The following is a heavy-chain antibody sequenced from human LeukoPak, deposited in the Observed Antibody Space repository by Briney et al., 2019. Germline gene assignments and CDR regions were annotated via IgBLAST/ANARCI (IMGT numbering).Heavy chain of an antibody. D-gene: IGHD2-2*01. CDR2: IKEDGSEK. CDR3: AKSKGASAASGNFDY. V-gene: IGHV3-7*03. CDR1: GFTFSSYW. J-gene: IGHJ4*02. Sequence: GGSLRLSCAASGFTFSSYWMSWVRQAPGKGLEWVANIKEDGSEKYYVDSVKGPFTISRDNSKNTLYLQMNSLRAEDTAVYYCAKSKGASAASGNFDYWGQGTLVTVSS.